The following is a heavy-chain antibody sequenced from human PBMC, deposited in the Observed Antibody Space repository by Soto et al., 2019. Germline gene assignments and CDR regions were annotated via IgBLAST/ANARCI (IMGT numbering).Heavy chain of an antibody. D-gene: IGHD3-10*01. CDR3: LSAGSAVS. Sequence: GGPLRLSCAASGFTLSNYCMTWVRQAPGKGLEWVANINYDGSEKNYVDSVKGRFTISRDNTRNSLALQMNTLRAEDTAVYYCLSAGSAVSWGQGTLVTVSS. CDR2: INYDGSEK. CDR1: GFTLSNYC. J-gene: IGHJ4*02. V-gene: IGHV3-7*05.